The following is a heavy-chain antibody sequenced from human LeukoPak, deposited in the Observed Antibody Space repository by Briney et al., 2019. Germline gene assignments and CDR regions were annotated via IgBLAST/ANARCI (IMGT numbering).Heavy chain of an antibody. D-gene: IGHD3-10*01. J-gene: IGHJ4*02. Sequence: GGSLRLSCAASGFTFSSYGMHWVRQAPGKGLEWVAVISYDGSNKYYADSVKGRFTISGDNSKNTLYLQMNSLRAEDTAVYYCAKGSYNDHWGQGTLVTVSS. CDR2: ISYDGSNK. CDR3: AKGSYNDH. CDR1: GFTFSSYG. V-gene: IGHV3-30*18.